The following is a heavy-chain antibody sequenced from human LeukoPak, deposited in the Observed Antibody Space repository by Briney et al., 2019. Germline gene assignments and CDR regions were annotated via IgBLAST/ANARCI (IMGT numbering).Heavy chain of an antibody. V-gene: IGHV3-66*01. Sequence: GGSLRLSCAASGFTVSANYMSCVRQAPGKGLEWVSVIYTGGRTYYADSVKGRFTISRDNSKNTLYLQMNSLRAEDTAVYYCARGGSGWFSDDWGQGTLVTVSS. J-gene: IGHJ4*02. D-gene: IGHD6-19*01. CDR3: ARGGSGWFSDD. CDR1: GFTVSANY. CDR2: IYTGGRT.